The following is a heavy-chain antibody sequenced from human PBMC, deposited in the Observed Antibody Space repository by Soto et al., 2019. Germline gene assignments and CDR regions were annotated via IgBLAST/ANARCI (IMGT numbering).Heavy chain of an antibody. CDR1: GGTFSSYA. Sequence: QVQLVQSGAEVKKPGSSAKVSCKAPGGTFSSYAISWVRQAPGQGLEWMGGIIPIFGTAKYAQKFQGRVTITADESTSTSCMELKSMLSDDTAVYYCARSYGGSSSLDDYYYYYYGMDVWGQGTTVTVSS. CDR3: ARSYGGSSSLDDYYYYYYGMDV. D-gene: IGHD2-2*01. CDR2: IIPIFGTA. V-gene: IGHV1-69*01. J-gene: IGHJ6*02.